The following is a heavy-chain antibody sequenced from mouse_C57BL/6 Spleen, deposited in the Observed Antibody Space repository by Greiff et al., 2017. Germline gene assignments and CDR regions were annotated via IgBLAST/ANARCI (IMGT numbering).Heavy chain of an antibody. Sequence: QVHVKQPGAELVMPGASVKLSCKASGYTFTSYWMHWVKQRPGQGLEWIGEIDPSDSYTNYNQKFKGKSTLTVDKSSSTAYMQLSSLTSEDSAVYYCARGDYSRLGPVAYWGQGTLVTVSA. D-gene: IGHD2-5*01. CDR2: IDPSDSYT. CDR3: ARGDYSRLGPVAY. J-gene: IGHJ3*01. CDR1: GYTFTSYW. V-gene: IGHV1-69*01.